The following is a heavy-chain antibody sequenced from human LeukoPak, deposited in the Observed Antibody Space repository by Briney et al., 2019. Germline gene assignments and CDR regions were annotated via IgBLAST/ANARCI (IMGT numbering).Heavy chain of an antibody. Sequence: GGSLRLSCAASGFTFSSYAMSWVRQAPGKGLEWVSAISGSGASPYYSDSVRGRFTISRDNSQNTLYLQMNSLRAEDTAVYFCAKPGIYCSGGSCYYFDYWGQGTLVTVSS. CDR2: ISGSGASP. CDR3: AKPGIYCSGGSCYYFDY. J-gene: IGHJ4*02. CDR1: GFTFSSYA. V-gene: IGHV3-23*01. D-gene: IGHD2-15*01.